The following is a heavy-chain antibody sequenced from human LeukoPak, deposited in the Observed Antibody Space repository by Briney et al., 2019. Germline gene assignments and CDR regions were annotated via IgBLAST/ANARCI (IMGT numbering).Heavy chain of an antibody. CDR3: ARHYPGGVYVIDD. D-gene: IGHD5/OR15-5a*01. Sequence: GESLKISCKVSGYSFTTYWIGWVRQMPGKGLEWVGIIYPDDSDTRYSPSVQDQVTISVDKSISTTYLQWSSLKASDTAMYYCARHYPGGVYVIDDWGQGTLVTVSS. CDR2: IYPDDSDT. CDR1: GYSFTTYW. J-gene: IGHJ4*02. V-gene: IGHV5-51*01.